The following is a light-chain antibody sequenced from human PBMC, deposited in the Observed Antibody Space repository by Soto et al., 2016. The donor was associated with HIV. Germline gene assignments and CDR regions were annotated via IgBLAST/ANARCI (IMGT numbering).Light chain of an antibody. J-gene: IGKJ1*01. V-gene: IGKV1-17*01. CDR3: QHLNGYPRA. Sequence: IQMTQSPSSLSASLGDRVTITCRASQGIKNELGWYQQKPGKAPKLLIYATSSLQSGVPLRFSGSGSGTEFSLTISSLQPEDFATYYCQHLNGYPRAFGRGDQGGHQT. CDR1: QGIKNE. CDR2: ATS.